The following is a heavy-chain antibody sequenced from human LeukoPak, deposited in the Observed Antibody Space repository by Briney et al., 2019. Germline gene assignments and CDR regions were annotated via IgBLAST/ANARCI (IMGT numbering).Heavy chain of an antibody. CDR2: IYYSGST. D-gene: IGHD5-18*01. V-gene: IGHV4-39*07. CDR3: ARDRSGGYSYV. J-gene: IGHJ4*02. CDR1: GGSISSSSYY. Sequence: SETLSLTCTVSGGSISSSSYYWGWIRQPPGKGLEWIVSIYYSGSTYYNPSLKSRVTISVDTSKNQFSLKLSSVTAADTAVYYCARDRSGGYSYVWGQGTLVTVSS.